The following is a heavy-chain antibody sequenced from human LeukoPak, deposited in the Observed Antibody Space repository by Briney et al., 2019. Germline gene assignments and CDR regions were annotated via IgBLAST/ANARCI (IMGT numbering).Heavy chain of an antibody. D-gene: IGHD2-2*01. J-gene: IGHJ6*02. Sequence: PGRSLRLSCAASGFTFSSYAMHWVRQAPGKGLEWVAVISYDGSNKYYADSVKGRFTISRDNSKNTLYLQMNSLRAEDTAVYYCARRPARYHYYGMDVWGQGTTVTVSS. V-gene: IGHV3-30-3*01. CDR2: ISYDGSNK. CDR3: ARRPARYHYYGMDV. CDR1: GFTFSSYA.